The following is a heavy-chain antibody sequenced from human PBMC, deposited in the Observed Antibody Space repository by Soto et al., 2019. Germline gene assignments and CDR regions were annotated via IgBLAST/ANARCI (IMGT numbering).Heavy chain of an antibody. CDR1: GGSISSYY. D-gene: IGHD5-12*01. CDR3: ARQWPQAATPIDY. J-gene: IGHJ4*02. V-gene: IGHV4-59*08. Sequence: PSETLSLTCTVSGGSISSYYWSWIRQPPGKGLEWIGYIYYSGSTNYNPSLKSRVTISVDTSKNQFSLKLSSVTAADTAVYYCARQWPQAATPIDYWGQGTLVTVSS. CDR2: IYYSGST.